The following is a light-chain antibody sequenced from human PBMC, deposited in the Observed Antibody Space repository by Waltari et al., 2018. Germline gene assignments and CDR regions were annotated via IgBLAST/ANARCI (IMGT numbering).Light chain of an antibody. J-gene: IGLJ1*01. V-gene: IGLV2-14*03. CDR1: SSDVGGYNS. CDR3: SSYTSSSTLYV. CDR2: DVS. Sequence: QSALTQPASVSGSPGQSITISCTGTSSDVGGYNSVSWYQQHPGKAPKLMIYDVSNRPAGGSNRFSGSKSGNTASLTISGLQAEDEADYYCSSYTSSSTLYVFGTGTKVTVL.